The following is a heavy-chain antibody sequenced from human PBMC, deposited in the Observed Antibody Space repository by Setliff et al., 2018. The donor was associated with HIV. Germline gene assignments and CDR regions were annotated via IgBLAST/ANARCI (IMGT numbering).Heavy chain of an antibody. Sequence: PSETLSLTCAVSGYSTSSGYYWGWIRQPPGKGLEWIATLHYYNPSLKSRVTTSVDTPTNQFSLRLTSVTAADTAVYYCARQPPPGDYADYWGQGTLVTVSS. CDR2: LH. V-gene: IGHV4-38-2*01. CDR1: GYSTSSGYY. D-gene: IGHD4-17*01. CDR3: ARQPPPGDYADY. J-gene: IGHJ4*02.